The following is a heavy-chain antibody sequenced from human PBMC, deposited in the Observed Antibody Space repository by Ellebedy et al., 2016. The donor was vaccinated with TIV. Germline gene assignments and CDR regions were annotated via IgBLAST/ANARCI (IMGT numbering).Heavy chain of an antibody. CDR3: ARAQSRGYTYGSLDY. Sequence: GGSLRLSCATSGFTFSTYEMNWVRQAPGKGLEWVSYISSSGSTIYYADSVKGRFTISRHNSGNTLYLQMNSLKTEDTAVYYCARAQSRGYTYGSLDYWGQGTLVTVSS. CDR1: GFTFSTYE. D-gene: IGHD5-18*01. J-gene: IGHJ4*02. CDR2: ISSSGSTI. V-gene: IGHV3-48*03.